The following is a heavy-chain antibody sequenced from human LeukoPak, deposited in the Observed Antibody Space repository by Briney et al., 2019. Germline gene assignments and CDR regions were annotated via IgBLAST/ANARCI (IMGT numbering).Heavy chain of an antibody. J-gene: IGHJ6*03. V-gene: IGHV3-48*01. CDR3: AREVLRYFDWLYNPYMDV. CDR1: GFTFSSYS. CDR2: ISSSSSTI. D-gene: IGHD3-9*01. Sequence: GGSLRLSCAAPGFTFSSYSMNWVRQAPGKGLEWVSYISSSSSTIYYADSVKGRFTISRDNAKNSLYLQMNSLRAEDTAVYYCAREVLRYFDWLYNPYMDVWGKGTTVTVSS.